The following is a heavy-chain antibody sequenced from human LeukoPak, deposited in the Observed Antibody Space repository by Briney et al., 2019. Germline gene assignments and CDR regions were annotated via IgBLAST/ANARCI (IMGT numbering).Heavy chain of an antibody. CDR2: INHSGST. CDR1: GGSFSGYY. V-gene: IGHV4-34*01. D-gene: IGHD5-24*01. CDR3: ARHRKRWLQYGYYFDY. J-gene: IGHJ4*02. Sequence: SETLSLTCAVYGGSFSGYYWSWIRQPPGKGLEWIGEINHSGSTNYNPSLKSRVTISVDTSKNQFSLKLSSVTAADTAVYYCARHRKRWLQYGYYFDYWGQGTLVTVSS.